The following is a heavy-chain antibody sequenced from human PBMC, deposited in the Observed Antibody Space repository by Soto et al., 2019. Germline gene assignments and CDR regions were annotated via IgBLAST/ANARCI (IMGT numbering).Heavy chain of an antibody. V-gene: IGHV4-59*01. CDR3: ARCGFSGRGLLRQRNFYMDV. CDR2: TSHSGST. Sequence: PSETLSLTFTVSGDSISTDTWSWIRQPPGKGLEWIGYTSHSGSTDYNPSLRSRLTLSVDTSKNHFSLRLTSVTAADTAVYFCARCGFSGRGLLRQRNFYMDVWGKGTTVT. J-gene: IGHJ6*03. CDR1: GDSISTDT. D-gene: IGHD5-12*01.